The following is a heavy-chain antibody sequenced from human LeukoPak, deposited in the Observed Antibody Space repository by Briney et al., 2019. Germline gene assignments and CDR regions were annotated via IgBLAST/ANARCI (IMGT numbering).Heavy chain of an antibody. Sequence: SETLSLTCTVSGGSISSGGYYWSWIRLHPGKGLEWIGYIYYSGSTYYNPSLKSRVTISVDTSKNQFSLKLSSVTAADTAAYYCARGQLGGPGRGYYYYYGMDVWGQGTTVTVSS. CDR3: ARGQLGGPGRGYYYYYGMDV. CDR1: GGSISSGGYY. J-gene: IGHJ6*02. D-gene: IGHD6-13*01. V-gene: IGHV4-31*03. CDR2: IYYSGST.